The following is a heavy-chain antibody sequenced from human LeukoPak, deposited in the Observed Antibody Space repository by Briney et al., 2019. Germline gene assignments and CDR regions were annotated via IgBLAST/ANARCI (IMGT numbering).Heavy chain of an antibody. Sequence: GGSLRLPCAASGFTFNDYYMSCIREAPGKGREWLSYINIGGTNTHYVDSVKGRFTISRDNAKKSLYLEMNNLRAEDTAVYYCATDGAGFDTWGQGVLVTVSS. CDR3: ATDGAGFDT. V-gene: IGHV3-11*01. CDR1: GFTFNDYY. CDR2: INIGGTNT. J-gene: IGHJ5*02.